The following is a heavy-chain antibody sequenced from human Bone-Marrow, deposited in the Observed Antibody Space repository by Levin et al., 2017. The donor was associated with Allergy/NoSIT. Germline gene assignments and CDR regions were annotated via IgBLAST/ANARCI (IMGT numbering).Heavy chain of an antibody. D-gene: IGHD4-11*01. V-gene: IGHV4-38-2*02. J-gene: IGHJ6*02. CDR2: AYHSGNT. Sequence: SETLSLTCTVSGAYITDSYFWGWIRQPPGKGLEWIGSAYHSGNTYYNPSLQSRVTISVDRSKNQLSLKVNSVTVADTAVYFCARETTGFVLDVWGQGTTVTVSS. CDR3: ARETTGFVLDV. CDR1: GAYITDSYF.